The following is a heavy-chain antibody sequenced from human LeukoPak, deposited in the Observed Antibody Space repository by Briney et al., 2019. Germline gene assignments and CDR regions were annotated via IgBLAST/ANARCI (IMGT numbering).Heavy chain of an antibody. J-gene: IGHJ4*02. CDR1: GDSIRRDNYY. CDR2: IYYRGST. V-gene: IGHV4-39*01. Sequence: SETLSLTCTVSGDSIRRDNYYWGWIRQPPGKGLEWMGSIYYRGSTYYNPSLKSRVSISVDPSKSQFSLKLTSVTAADTAVYYCATHPLLDYWGQGSLVTVSS. CDR3: ATHPLLDY. D-gene: IGHD3-16*02.